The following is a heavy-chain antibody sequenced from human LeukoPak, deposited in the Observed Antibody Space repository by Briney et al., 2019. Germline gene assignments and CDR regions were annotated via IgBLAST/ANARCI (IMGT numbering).Heavy chain of an antibody. CDR1: GFTVSSNY. CDR2: IYSGGST. CDR3: ARVGMGYDSSGYYYEFDY. Sequence: HPGGSLRLSCAASGFTVSSNYMSWVRQAPGKGLEWVSVIYSGGSTYYADSVKGRFTISRDNSKNTLYLQMNSLRAEGTAVYYCARVGMGYDSSGYYYEFDYWGQGTLVTVSS. J-gene: IGHJ4*02. V-gene: IGHV3-53*01. D-gene: IGHD3-22*01.